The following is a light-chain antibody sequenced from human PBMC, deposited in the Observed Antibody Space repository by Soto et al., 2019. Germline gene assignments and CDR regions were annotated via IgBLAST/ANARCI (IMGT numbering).Light chain of an antibody. CDR1: SSDIGGYNY. J-gene: IGLJ1*01. CDR3: SSYTSSSTLYV. Sequence: QSALTQPASVSGSPGQSITISCAGTSSDIGGYNYVSWYQQHPGKAPKVMIYEVGNRPSGVSNRFSGSKSGNTASLTISGLQAEDEADYYCSSYTSSSTLYVFGSGTKVT. V-gene: IGLV2-14*01. CDR2: EVG.